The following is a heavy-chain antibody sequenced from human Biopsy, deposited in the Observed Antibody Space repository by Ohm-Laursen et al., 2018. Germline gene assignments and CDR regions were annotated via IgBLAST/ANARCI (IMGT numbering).Heavy chain of an antibody. Sequence: SLRLSCTASGFTFNSYWMHWVRQAPGKGLVWVSRINIDGSGTKYADSVKGRFTVSRDNAKNTLYLQMNSLRAEDTAVYYCARVRLVRKIISQPGDYWGQGTLVTVSS. J-gene: IGHJ4*02. D-gene: IGHD3-10*01. CDR2: INIDGSGT. CDR1: GFTFNSYW. CDR3: ARVRLVRKIISQPGDY. V-gene: IGHV3-74*03.